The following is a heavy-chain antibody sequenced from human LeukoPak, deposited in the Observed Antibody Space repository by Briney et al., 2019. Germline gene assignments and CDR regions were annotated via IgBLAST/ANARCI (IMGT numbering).Heavy chain of an antibody. CDR1: GYSFTSFW. D-gene: IGHD2-2*01. CDR2: IYPGDSDT. J-gene: IGHJ4*02. V-gene: IGHV5-51*01. Sequence: GESLKISCKGSGYSFTSFWIAWVRQMPGKGLEWMGIIYPGDSDTRYSPSFQGQVTISADKSISTAYLQWSSLKASDTAIYYCARQWGDCSSTSCYSAYWGQGTLVTVSS. CDR3: ARQWGDCSSTSCYSAY.